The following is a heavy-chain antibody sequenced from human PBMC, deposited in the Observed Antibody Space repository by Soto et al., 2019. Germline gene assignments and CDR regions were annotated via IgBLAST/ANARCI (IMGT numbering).Heavy chain of an antibody. Sequence: EVQLVESGGALVQPGGSLRLSCAASGFTFSTYWMHWVRQAPGKGLVWVSRTNSDGSNTNYADSVKGRFTISRDNAKNTLYLQMNSLRAEDTAVYYRGRLSMIRGVISDYWGQGTLVTVSS. CDR2: TNSDGSNT. CDR3: GRLSMIRGVISDY. CDR1: GFTFSTYW. D-gene: IGHD3-10*01. V-gene: IGHV3-74*01. J-gene: IGHJ4*02.